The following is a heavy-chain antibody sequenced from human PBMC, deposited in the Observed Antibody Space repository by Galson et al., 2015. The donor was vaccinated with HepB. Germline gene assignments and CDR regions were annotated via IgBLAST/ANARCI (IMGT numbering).Heavy chain of an antibody. D-gene: IGHD3-16*01. V-gene: IGHV4-31*03. J-gene: IGHJ5*02. CDR3: ARDGIMGGIDP. CDR1: GGSISSGGYY. CDR2: IYYSGST. Sequence: TLSLTCTVSGGSISSGGYYWSWIRQHPGKGLEWIGYIYYSGSTYYNPSLKSRVTISVDTSKNQFSLKLSSVTAADTAVYYCARDGIMGGIDPWGQGTLVTVSS.